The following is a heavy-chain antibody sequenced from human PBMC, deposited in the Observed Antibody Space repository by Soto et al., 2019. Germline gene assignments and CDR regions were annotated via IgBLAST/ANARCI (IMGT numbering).Heavy chain of an antibody. D-gene: IGHD2-8*01. J-gene: IGHJ5*01. Sequence: EVQLVESGGGLVKPGGSLRLSCAASGFTFRDYSLNWVRQAPGKGLEWVSSITSKSTYIYYADSVKGRFTISRDNPKSSLYLPMDRLRADDPAGYFCARLGVAALDSWGQGTLVTVSS. CDR3: ARLGVAALDS. V-gene: IGHV3-21*06. CDR1: GFTFRDYS. CDR2: ITSKSTYI.